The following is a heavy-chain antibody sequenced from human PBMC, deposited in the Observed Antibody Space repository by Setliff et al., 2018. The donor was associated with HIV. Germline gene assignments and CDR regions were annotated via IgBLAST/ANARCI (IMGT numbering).Heavy chain of an antibody. J-gene: IGHJ4*02. CDR2: IYHSGSI. CDR3: ARDVLDLVISVYGF. Sequence: LSLTCTVSGYSISSGYYWDWIRQPPGKGLQWIGSIYHSGSIYYNPSLKSRVTISVDTSKNQFSLKLSSVTAADTAVYYCARDVLDLVISVYGFWGQGNLVTVSS. CDR1: GYSISSGYY. D-gene: IGHD1-1*01. V-gene: IGHV4-38-2*02.